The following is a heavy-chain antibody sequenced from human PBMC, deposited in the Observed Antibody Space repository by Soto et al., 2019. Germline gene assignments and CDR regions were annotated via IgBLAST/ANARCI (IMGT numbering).Heavy chain of an antibody. D-gene: IGHD3-10*01. CDR1: GYTFTGHY. J-gene: IGHJ4*02. V-gene: IGHV1-2*04. CDR3: ARAKNFGSGELDY. CDR2: VNPISGGT. Sequence: VKVSCKASGYTFTGHYILWVRQAPGQGLEWMGWVNPISGGTIYAQKFLGWVTMTRDTSTSTAYLELRSLTSDATAVYYCARAKNFGSGELDYWGQGTLVTVSS.